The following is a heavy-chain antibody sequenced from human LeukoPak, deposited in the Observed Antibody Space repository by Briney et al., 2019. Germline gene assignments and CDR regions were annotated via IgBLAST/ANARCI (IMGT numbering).Heavy chain of an antibody. J-gene: IGHJ6*03. V-gene: IGHV1-8*01. CDR1: GYTFTSYD. CDR3: ARADERGYSYGYYYYYMDV. Sequence: ASVKVSYKASGYTFTSYDINWVRQATGQGLEWMGWMNPNSGNTGYAQKFQGRVTMTRNTSISTAYMELSSLRSEDTAVYYCARADERGYSYGYYYYYMDVWGKGTTVTVSS. CDR2: MNPNSGNT. D-gene: IGHD5-18*01.